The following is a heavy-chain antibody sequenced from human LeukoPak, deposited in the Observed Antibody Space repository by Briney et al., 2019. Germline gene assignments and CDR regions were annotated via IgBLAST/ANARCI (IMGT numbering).Heavy chain of an antibody. Sequence: SETLSLTCTVSGGSISSYYWSCIRQPPGKGLEWIGYIYYSGSTNYNPSLKSRVTISVDTSKNQFSLKLSSVTAADTAVYYCARVTPGSEAFDIWGQGTMVTVSS. V-gene: IGHV4-59*01. D-gene: IGHD7-27*01. CDR1: GGSISSYY. CDR2: IYYSGST. CDR3: ARVTPGSEAFDI. J-gene: IGHJ3*02.